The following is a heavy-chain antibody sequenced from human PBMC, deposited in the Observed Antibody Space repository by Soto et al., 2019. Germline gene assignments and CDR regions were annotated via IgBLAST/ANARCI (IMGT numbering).Heavy chain of an antibody. D-gene: IGHD3-22*01. CDR2: IYHSGST. J-gene: IGHJ4*02. CDR1: GGSISSSNW. V-gene: IGHV4-4*02. Sequence: PSETLSLTCAVSGGSISSSNWWSWVRQPPGKGLEWIGEIYHSGSTNYNPSLKSQVTISVDKSKNQFSLKLSSVTAADTAVYYCARSADYYDSSGVFDYWGQGTLVTVSS. CDR3: ARSADYYDSSGVFDY.